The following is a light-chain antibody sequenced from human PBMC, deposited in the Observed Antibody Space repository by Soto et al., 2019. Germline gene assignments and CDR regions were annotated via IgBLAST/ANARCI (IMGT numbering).Light chain of an antibody. J-gene: IGKJ3*01. CDR3: LQTYSPPLT. CDR1: QRIGAY. Sequence: DIQMTQSPSSLSASVGDRVTITCRASQRIGAYLNWYQQKPGEAPKLLIFDVSVLESGVPSRFSGSGSETDFTLSITSLQPDDFATYYCLQTYSPPLTFGPGTTVDFK. CDR2: DVS. V-gene: IGKV1-39*01.